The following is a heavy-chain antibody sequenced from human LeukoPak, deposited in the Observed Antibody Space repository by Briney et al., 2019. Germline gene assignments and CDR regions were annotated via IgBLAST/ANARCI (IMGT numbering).Heavy chain of an antibody. V-gene: IGHV3-30*04. D-gene: IGHD4-17*01. J-gene: IGHJ6*02. CDR2: ISFDGSDK. Sequence: PGGSLRLSCAASGFTFSSYAMHWVRQAPGKGLEWVAVISFDGSDKYYADSVKGRFTISRDNFKNTLYLQMNSLRAEDTAVYYCARDYADYYYYSGMDVWGQGTTVTVSS. CDR3: ARDYADYYYYSGMDV. CDR1: GFTFSSYA.